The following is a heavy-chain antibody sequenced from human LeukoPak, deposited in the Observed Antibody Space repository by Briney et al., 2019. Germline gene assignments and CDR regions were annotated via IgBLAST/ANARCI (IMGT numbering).Heavy chain of an antibody. CDR2: ISYDGSNK. D-gene: IGHD2-15*01. Sequence: PRGSLRLSCAASGFTFSSYSMNWVRQAPGKGLEWVAVISYDGSNKYYADSVKGRFTISRDNSKNTLYLQMNSLRAEDTAVYYCAKGSPIYCSGGSCYPWYFDYWGQGTLVTVSS. CDR1: GFTFSSYS. J-gene: IGHJ4*02. CDR3: AKGSPIYCSGGSCYPWYFDY. V-gene: IGHV3-30*18.